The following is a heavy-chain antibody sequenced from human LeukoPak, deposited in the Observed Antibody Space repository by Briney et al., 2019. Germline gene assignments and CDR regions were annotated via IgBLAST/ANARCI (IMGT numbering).Heavy chain of an antibody. CDR1: GFTFSSYA. CDR3: AREDYFDSSGYSDFAY. D-gene: IGHD3-22*01. J-gene: IGHJ4*02. Sequence: GGSLRLSCAASGFTFSSYAMNWVRRAPGKGLEWVSAISGNGGGTYYADSVKGRFTISRDNSKNTLYLQMNSLRAEDTAVYYCAREDYFDSSGYSDFAYWGQGSLVTVSS. V-gene: IGHV3-23*01. CDR2: ISGNGGGT.